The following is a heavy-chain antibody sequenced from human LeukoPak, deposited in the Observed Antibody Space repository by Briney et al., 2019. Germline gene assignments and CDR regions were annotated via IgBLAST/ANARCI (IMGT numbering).Heavy chain of an antibody. V-gene: IGHV1-69*13. J-gene: IGHJ3*02. D-gene: IGHD6-6*01. CDR3: ARAPRPETDAFDI. Sequence: SVKVSCKASGGTFSSYAISWVRQAPGQGLERMGGIIPIFGTANYAQKFQGRVTITADESTSTAYMELSRLRSDDTAVYYCARAPRPETDAFDIWGQGTMVAVSS. CDR1: GGTFSSYA. CDR2: IIPIFGTA.